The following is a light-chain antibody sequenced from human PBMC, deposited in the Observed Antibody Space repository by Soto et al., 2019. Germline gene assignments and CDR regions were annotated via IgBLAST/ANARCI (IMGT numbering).Light chain of an antibody. V-gene: IGLV2-14*01. CDR3: SSYTSSSTLYV. Sequence: QSVLTQPASVSGSPGQSITISCTGTSSDVGGYNYVSWYQQHPGKAPKLIIYDVSNRPSGVSNRLSGSKSGKTASLTISGFQAEDEADYYCSSYTSSSTLYVFGTGTKVTVL. CDR1: SSDVGGYNY. J-gene: IGLJ1*01. CDR2: DVS.